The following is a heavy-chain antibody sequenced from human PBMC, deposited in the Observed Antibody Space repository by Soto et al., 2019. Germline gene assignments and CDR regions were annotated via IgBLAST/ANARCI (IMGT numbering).Heavy chain of an antibody. CDR1: CGSISSYY. Sequence: PSETLSLTCTVSCGSISSYYWSWIRQPPGKGLEWIGYTHYSGSTNQNPSLKSRVTISLDTSKNQFSLKLTSVTAADTAVYYCAKEDGYWSGYNVWGQGTLVTVSS. CDR3: AKEDGYWSGYNV. CDR2: THYSGST. D-gene: IGHD3-3*01. J-gene: IGHJ4*02. V-gene: IGHV4-59*01.